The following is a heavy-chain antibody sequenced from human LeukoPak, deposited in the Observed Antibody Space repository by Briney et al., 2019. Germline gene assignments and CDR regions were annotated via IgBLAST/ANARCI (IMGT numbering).Heavy chain of an antibody. CDR2: ISSSGSTI. CDR1: GFTFSSYE. CDR3: AKDMGRYYDILTGYYDY. D-gene: IGHD3-9*01. J-gene: IGHJ4*02. V-gene: IGHV3-48*03. Sequence: GGSLRLSCAASGFTFSSYEMNWVRQAPGKGLEWVSYISSSGSTIYYADSVKGRFTISRDNAKNTLYLQMNSLRAEDTAVYYCAKDMGRYYDILTGYYDYWGQGTLVTVSS.